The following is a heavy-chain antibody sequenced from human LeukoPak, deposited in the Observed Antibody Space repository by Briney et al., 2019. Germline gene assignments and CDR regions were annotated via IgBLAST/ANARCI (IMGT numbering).Heavy chain of an antibody. J-gene: IGHJ4*02. V-gene: IGHV4-31*03. Sequence: PSQTLSLTCTVSGGSISSGSYYWNWVRQQPGKGLGWIGYIYYTGNTYYNPSLRSRLSISVDTSKKQFSLKVNSVTAADTTVYYCARAYDNYVDFWGQGTLVTVSS. CDR2: IYYTGNT. CDR3: ARAYDNYVDF. D-gene: IGHD3-9*01. CDR1: GGSISSGSYY.